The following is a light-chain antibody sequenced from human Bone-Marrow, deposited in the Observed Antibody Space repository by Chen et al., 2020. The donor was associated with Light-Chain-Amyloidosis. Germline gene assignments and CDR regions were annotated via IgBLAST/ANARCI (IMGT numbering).Light chain of an antibody. CDR3: QQRSNWPPVT. J-gene: IGKJ1*01. Sequence: EIVLPQSPATLSLSPGERATLSCRASQSVSSYLAWYQQKPGQAPRLLIYDASNRATGIPARFSGSGSGTDVTLTSSSLEPEDFAVYYCQQRSNWPPVTFGQGTKVEIK. CDR2: DAS. CDR1: QSVSSY. V-gene: IGKV3-11*01.